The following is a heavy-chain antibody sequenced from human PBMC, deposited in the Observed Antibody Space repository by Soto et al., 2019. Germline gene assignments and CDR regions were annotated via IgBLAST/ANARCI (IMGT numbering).Heavy chain of an antibody. J-gene: IGHJ6*03. CDR2: MNPNSGNT. CDR3: ARVGCSGGSCYSGVMGYYYYMDV. D-gene: IGHD2-15*01. Sequence: ASVKVSCKASGYTFTSYDINWVRQATGQGLEWMGWMNPNSGNTGYAQKFQGRVTMTRNTSISTAYMELSSLRTEDTAVYYCARVGCSGGSCYSGVMGYYYYMDVWGKGTTVTVSS. CDR1: GYTFTSYD. V-gene: IGHV1-8*01.